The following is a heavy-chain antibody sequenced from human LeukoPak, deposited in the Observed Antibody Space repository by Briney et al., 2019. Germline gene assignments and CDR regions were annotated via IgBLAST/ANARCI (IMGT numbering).Heavy chain of an antibody. J-gene: IGHJ4*02. CDR1: GGSFSGYY. D-gene: IGHD3-10*01. V-gene: IGHV4-34*01. Sequence: SETLSLTCAVYGGSFSGYYWSWIRQPPGKGLEWIGEINHSGSTNYNPSLKSRVSISVDTSKNQFSLKLSSVTAADTAVYYCARPYYGSGSYVSGFDYWGQGTLVTVSS. CDR2: INHSGST. CDR3: ARPYYGSGSYVSGFDY.